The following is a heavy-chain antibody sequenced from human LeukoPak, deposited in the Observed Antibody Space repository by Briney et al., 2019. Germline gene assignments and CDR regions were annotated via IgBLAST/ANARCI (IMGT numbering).Heavy chain of an antibody. D-gene: IGHD3-16*01. CDR3: ARGGGGFDY. V-gene: IGHV4-30-2*01. Sequence: SQTLSLTCAVSGGSISSGGYSWSWIRQPPGKGLEWIGYIYHSGSTYYNPSLKSRVTVSVDTSKNQFSLKLSSVTAADTAVYYCARGGGGFDYWGQGTLVTVSS. CDR1: GGSISSGGYS. J-gene: IGHJ4*02. CDR2: IYHSGST.